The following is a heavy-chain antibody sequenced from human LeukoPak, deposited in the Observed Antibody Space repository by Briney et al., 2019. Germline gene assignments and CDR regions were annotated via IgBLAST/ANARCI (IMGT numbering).Heavy chain of an antibody. Sequence: SETLSLTCTVSGGSISSYYWSWIRQPPGKGLEWIGYIYYSGSTNYNPSLKSRVTISVDRSKNQFSLKLSSVTAADTAVYYCASTNDFGDYMGAWGQGTLVTVSS. D-gene: IGHD4-17*01. CDR3: ASTNDFGDYMGA. CDR2: IYYSGST. V-gene: IGHV4-59*12. CDR1: GGSISSYY. J-gene: IGHJ5*02.